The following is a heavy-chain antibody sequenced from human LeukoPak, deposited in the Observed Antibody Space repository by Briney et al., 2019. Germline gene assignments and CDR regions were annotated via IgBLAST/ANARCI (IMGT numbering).Heavy chain of an antibody. D-gene: IGHD3-10*01. V-gene: IGHV1-69*08. CDR1: GGTFLSHT. CDR3: ARVNLRGSNYNWFDP. CDR2: ITPVIDTA. Sequence: ASVKVSCKTSGGTFLSHTFSWVRQAPGQGLEWMGKITPVIDTANYAQTFQGRVSIYADKSTTTVYMGLSGLRPDDTAVYYCARVNLRGSNYNWFDPWGQGTRVTVSS. J-gene: IGHJ5*02.